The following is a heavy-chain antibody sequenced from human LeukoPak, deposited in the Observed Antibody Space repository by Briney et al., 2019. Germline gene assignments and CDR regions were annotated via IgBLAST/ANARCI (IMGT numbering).Heavy chain of an antibody. CDR1: GGSISSYY. Sequence: TSETLSLTCTVSGGSISSYYWSWIRQPPGKGLEWIGYIYYSGSTNYNPSLKSRVTISVDTSKNQFSLKLSSVTAADTAVYYCAALHGGNSGGFDYWGQGTLVTVSS. V-gene: IGHV4-59*01. CDR2: IYYSGST. D-gene: IGHD4-23*01. CDR3: AALHGGNSGGFDY. J-gene: IGHJ4*02.